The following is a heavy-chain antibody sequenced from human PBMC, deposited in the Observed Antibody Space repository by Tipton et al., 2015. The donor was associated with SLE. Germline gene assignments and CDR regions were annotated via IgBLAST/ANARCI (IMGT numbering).Heavy chain of an antibody. V-gene: IGHV4-59*01. CDR2: IYYSGST. CDR1: GGSISSYY. Sequence: TLSLTCTVSGGSISSYYWSWIRQPPGKGLEWIGYIYYSGSTNYNPSLKSRVTISVDTSRNQFSLKLSSVSAADTAVYYCARGALGRHYDIVTGHTYYYFYYMDVWGKGTTVTVSS. D-gene: IGHD3-9*01. J-gene: IGHJ6*03. CDR3: ARGALGRHYDIVTGHTYYYFYYMDV.